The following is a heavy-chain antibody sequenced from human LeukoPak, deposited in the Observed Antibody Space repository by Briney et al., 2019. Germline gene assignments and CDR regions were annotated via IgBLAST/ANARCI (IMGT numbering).Heavy chain of an antibody. CDR1: GFTFSSDA. Sequence: GGSLRLSCAASGFTFSSDAMSWVRQAPGKGLEWVSDISGSGSSTYYADSVKGRFTISRDNAKNSLYLQMNSLRAEDTAVYYCARDIPSTTTYYFDYWGQGTLVTVSS. V-gene: IGHV3-23*01. CDR3: ARDIPSTTTYYFDY. CDR2: ISGSGSST. D-gene: IGHD2-21*01. J-gene: IGHJ4*02.